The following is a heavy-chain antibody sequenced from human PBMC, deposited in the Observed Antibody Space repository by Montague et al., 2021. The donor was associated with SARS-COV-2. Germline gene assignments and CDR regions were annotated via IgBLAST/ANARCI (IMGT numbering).Heavy chain of an antibody. V-gene: IGHV4-59*08. D-gene: IGHD3-10*01. CDR1: GGSFSGYY. Sequence: SETRSLTCAVSGGSFSGYYWSWIRQPPGKGLECIGGIFYRGSSTYNPSLKSRVTMSVDTSKNQFSLKLTSVTAADTAVYYCVRVQEGKFGSRTYSPCWYFDLWGRGTLVAVSS. J-gene: IGHJ2*01. CDR2: IFYRGSS. CDR3: VRVQEGKFGSRTYSPCWYFDL.